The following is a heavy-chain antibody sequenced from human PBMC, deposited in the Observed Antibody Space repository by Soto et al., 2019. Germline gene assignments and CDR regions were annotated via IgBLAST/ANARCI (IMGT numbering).Heavy chain of an antibody. CDR1: GFTFSSHD. J-gene: IGHJ3*01. V-gene: IGHV3-53*01. CDR3: AARPLLPGAP. CDR2: IYSGGST. Sequence: EVQLVESGGGLIQPGGSLRLSCAASGFTFSSHDMNWVRQAPGKGLEWVSLIYSGGSTYYADSVKGRFTISRDNSKNTLYFQMSSLRAEDTAVYYCAARPLLPGAPWGQGTMVTVSS. D-gene: IGHD3-22*01.